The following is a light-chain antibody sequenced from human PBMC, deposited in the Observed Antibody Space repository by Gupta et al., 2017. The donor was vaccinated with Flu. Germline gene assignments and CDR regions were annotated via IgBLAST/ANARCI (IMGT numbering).Light chain of an antibody. CDR1: QSVTSY. CDR3: QQRRNWPIT. J-gene: IGKJ5*01. Sequence: PATLSLSPGERATLSCRASQSVTSYLAWYQQKPGQAPRLLIYDASNRATGIPARFSGSGSGTDFTLTISSLEPEDFAVYYCQQRRNWPITFGQGTLLEIK. V-gene: IGKV3-11*01. CDR2: DAS.